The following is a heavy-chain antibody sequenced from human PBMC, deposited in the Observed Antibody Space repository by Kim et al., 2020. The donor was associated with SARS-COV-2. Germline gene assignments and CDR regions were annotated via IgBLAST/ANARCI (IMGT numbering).Heavy chain of an antibody. J-gene: IGHJ5*02. CDR2: INHSGST. CDR3: ARGENKKDIVVVPAAIEGNWFDP. Sequence: SETLSLTCAVYGGSFSGYYWSWIRQPPGKGLEWIGEINHSGSTNYNPSLKSRVTISVDTSKNQFSLKLSSVTAADTAVYYCARGENKKDIVVVPAAIEGNWFDPWGQGTLVTVSS. D-gene: IGHD2-2*01. V-gene: IGHV4-34*01. CDR1: GGSFSGYY.